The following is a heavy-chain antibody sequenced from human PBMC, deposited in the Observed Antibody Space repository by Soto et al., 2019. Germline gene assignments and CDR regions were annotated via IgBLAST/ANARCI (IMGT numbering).Heavy chain of an antibody. CDR1: GYTFTSYA. J-gene: IGHJ4*02. CDR3: ARAMAPDHSDH. CDR2: INAGNGNT. Sequence: ASVKVSCKASGYTFTSYAMHWVRQAPGQRLEWMGWINAGNGNTKYSQKFQGRVTITRDTSASTAYMELRSLRSDDTAVFYCARAMAPDHSDHWGQGTLVTVSS. V-gene: IGHV1-3*01.